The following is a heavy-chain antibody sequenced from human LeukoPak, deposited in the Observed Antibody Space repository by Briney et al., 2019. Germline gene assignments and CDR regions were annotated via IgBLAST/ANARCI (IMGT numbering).Heavy chain of an antibody. Sequence: GGSLRLSCVASGFPFDRYWMSWVRQAPGKGLEWVANIKHDGSEKNFVDSVRGRFTISRDNAENSLFLQMNSLRADDTAVYFCARQPIYEAYFDFWGQGTLVTVSS. CDR2: IKHDGSEK. J-gene: IGHJ4*02. D-gene: IGHD3-16*01. CDR3: ARQPIYEAYFDF. CDR1: GFPFDRYW. V-gene: IGHV3-7*01.